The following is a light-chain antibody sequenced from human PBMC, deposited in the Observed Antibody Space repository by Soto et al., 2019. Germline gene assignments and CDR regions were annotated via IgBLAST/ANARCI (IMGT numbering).Light chain of an antibody. CDR2: DAS. CDR1: QSVSSY. J-gene: IGKJ4*01. CDR3: QQRSNWPLT. Sequence: ETVLTQSPATLSLSPGERATLSCRASQSVSSYLAWYQQKPGQAPRLLIYDASNRATGIPARFSGSGSGTDFTLTISSLEPADFAVYYCQQRSNWPLTFGGGTRWIS. V-gene: IGKV3-11*01.